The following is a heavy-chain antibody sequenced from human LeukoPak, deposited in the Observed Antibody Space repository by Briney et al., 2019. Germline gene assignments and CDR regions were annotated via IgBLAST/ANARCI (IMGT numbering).Heavy chain of an antibody. Sequence: TGGSLRLSCAASGFTFSSYEMNWVRQAPGKGLEWVSYISSSGSTIYYADSVKGRFTISRDNAKNSLYLQMNSLRAEDTAVYHCARDLAVAGKGPGDYWGQGTLVTVSS. J-gene: IGHJ4*02. D-gene: IGHD6-19*01. V-gene: IGHV3-48*03. CDR2: ISSSGSTI. CDR3: ARDLAVAGKGPGDY. CDR1: GFTFSSYE.